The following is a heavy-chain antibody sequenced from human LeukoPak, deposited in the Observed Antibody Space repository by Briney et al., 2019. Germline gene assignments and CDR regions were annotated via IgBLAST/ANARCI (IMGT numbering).Heavy chain of an antibody. CDR3: ARDGRGLDY. V-gene: IGHV4-59*01. J-gene: IGHJ4*02. D-gene: IGHD3-10*01. CDR1: GGSISSYY. Sequence: SETLSLTCTVSGGSISSYYWSWIRQPPGKGLEWIGYIYYSGSTNYNPSLKSRVTISVDTSKNQFSLKMNSVTAADTAVYYCARDGRGLDYWGQGTLVTVSS. CDR2: IYYSGST.